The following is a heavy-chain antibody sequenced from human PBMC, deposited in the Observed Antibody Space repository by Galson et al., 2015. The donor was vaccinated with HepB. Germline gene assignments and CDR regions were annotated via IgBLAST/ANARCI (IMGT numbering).Heavy chain of an antibody. D-gene: IGHD3-10*01. CDR2: ISWNSGSI. J-gene: IGHJ4*02. Sequence: SLRLSCAASGFTFDDYGMHWVRQVPGKGLEWVSGISWNSGSIKYADSVKGRFTISRDNAKNSLYLQMNSLRAEDTALYFCAKVGWVFGSGRPLYYFDYWGQGTLVTVSS. CDR1: GFTFDDYG. CDR3: AKVGWVFGSGRPLYYFDY. V-gene: IGHV3-9*01.